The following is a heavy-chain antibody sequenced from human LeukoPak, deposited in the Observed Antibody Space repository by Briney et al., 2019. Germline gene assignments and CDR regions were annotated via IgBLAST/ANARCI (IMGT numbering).Heavy chain of an antibody. CDR2: IYYSGST. Sequence: PSQTLSLTCTVSGGSISSGGYYWSWIRQHPGKGLEWIGYIYYSGSTYYNPSLKSRVIIVVDTSKNQFSLRLSSATAADTAVYYCARLDYYHFDYWGQGTVVTVSS. CDR1: GGSISSGGYY. D-gene: IGHD3-22*01. V-gene: IGHV4-31*03. CDR3: ARLDYYHFDY. J-gene: IGHJ4*02.